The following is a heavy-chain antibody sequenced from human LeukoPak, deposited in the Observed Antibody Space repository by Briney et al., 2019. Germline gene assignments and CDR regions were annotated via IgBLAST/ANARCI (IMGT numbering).Heavy chain of an antibody. CDR2: INPNSGGT. Sequence: ASVKVSCKASGYTFTGYYMHWVRQAPGQGLEWMGWINPNSGGTNYAQKFQGRVTMTRDTSISTAYMELSRLRSDDTAVYYCARVKYQLEPLSWFDPWGQGTLVTVSS. J-gene: IGHJ5*02. CDR1: GYTFTGYY. D-gene: IGHD2-2*01. CDR3: ARVKYQLEPLSWFDP. V-gene: IGHV1-2*02.